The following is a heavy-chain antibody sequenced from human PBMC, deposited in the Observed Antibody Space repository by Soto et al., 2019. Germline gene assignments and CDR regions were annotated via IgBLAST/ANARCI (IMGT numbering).Heavy chain of an antibody. Sequence: EVQLLESGGGLVQPGGSLRLSCAASGFTFSSYAMSWVRQAPGKGLEWVSAISGSGGSTYYADSVKGRFTISRDKSKNPLYLQMNSLRAEDTAVYYCAKRKAGPDYYYYYGMDVWGQGTTVTVSS. CDR3: AKRKAGPDYYYYYGMDV. J-gene: IGHJ6*02. CDR2: ISGSGGST. D-gene: IGHD6-13*01. V-gene: IGHV3-23*01. CDR1: GFTFSSYA.